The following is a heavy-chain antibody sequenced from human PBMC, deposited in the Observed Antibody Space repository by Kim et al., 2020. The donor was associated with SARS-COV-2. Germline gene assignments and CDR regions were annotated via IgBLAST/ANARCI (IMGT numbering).Heavy chain of an antibody. CDR3: GKMMVRTTYDI. V-gene: IGHV3-23*01. Sequence: GGSLRLSCAASGFTFNNYAMTWVRQAPGKGLEWVSSITVSGDSTYYADSVKGRFTISRDNSKNTLYLQLNSLRAEDTAIYYCGKMMVRTTYDIWGLGPLVPVSS. CDR1: GFTFNNYA. J-gene: IGHJ3*02. D-gene: IGHD3-10*01. CDR2: ITVSGDST.